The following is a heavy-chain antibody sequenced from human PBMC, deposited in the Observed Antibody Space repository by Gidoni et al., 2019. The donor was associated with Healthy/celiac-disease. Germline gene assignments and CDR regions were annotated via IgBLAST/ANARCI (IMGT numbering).Heavy chain of an antibody. CDR2: ISGSGGST. Sequence: EVQLLESGGGLVQPGGSLRLSCAASGFTFSSYAMSWVRQAPGKGLEWVSAISGSGGSTYYADSVKGRFTISRDNSKNTLYLQMNSLRAEDTAVYYCAKDRTVTTAANPYYYYGMDVWGQGTTVTVSS. V-gene: IGHV3-23*01. D-gene: IGHD4-17*01. CDR3: AKDRTVTTAANPYYYYGMDV. J-gene: IGHJ6*02. CDR1: GFTFSSYA.